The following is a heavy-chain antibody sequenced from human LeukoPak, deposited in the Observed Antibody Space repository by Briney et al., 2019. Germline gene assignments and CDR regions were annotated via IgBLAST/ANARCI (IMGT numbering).Heavy chain of an antibody. J-gene: IGHJ4*02. V-gene: IGHV3-64*01. CDR2: ISSNGVNT. D-gene: IGHD3-22*01. CDR3: ARGLYYYDRSGYPR. Sequence: GGSLRLSCAASGFTFSDYAMHWARQAPGKGLEYVSAISSNGVNTYYANSVKGRFTISRDNSKKTLYLQMGSLRAEDMAVYYCARGLYYYDRSGYPRWGQGALVTVSS. CDR1: GFTFSDYA.